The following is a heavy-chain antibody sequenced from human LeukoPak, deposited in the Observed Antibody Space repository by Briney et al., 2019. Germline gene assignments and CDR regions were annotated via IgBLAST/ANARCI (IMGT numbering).Heavy chain of an antibody. D-gene: IGHD6-19*01. CDR1: GFTLNAYS. V-gene: IGHV3-48*04. CDR2: VTGSGNSR. CDR3: ARVRYDSGWFNY. Sequence: PGGSLRLSCAASGFTLNAYSMTWVRQAPGKGLECIASVTGSGNSRVFADSVKGRFNISRDNAKNSLDLQLNNLSAEDTATYYCARVRYDSGWFNYWGQGTLVTVSS. J-gene: IGHJ4*02.